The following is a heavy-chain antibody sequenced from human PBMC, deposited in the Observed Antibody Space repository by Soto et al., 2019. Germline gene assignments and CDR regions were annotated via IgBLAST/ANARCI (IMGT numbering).Heavy chain of an antibody. Sequence: EVQLVESGGGLVQPGGSLRLSCAASGFTFSTYWMHWVRQAPGRGLVWVSRIKSDGSSPSYADSVEGRFTISRDNTKNTLYLQMNNLRAVDTAVYYCARDRAYGMDVWGQGTTVTVSS. CDR2: IKSDGSSP. CDR1: GFTFSTYW. CDR3: ARDRAYGMDV. J-gene: IGHJ6*02. V-gene: IGHV3-74*01.